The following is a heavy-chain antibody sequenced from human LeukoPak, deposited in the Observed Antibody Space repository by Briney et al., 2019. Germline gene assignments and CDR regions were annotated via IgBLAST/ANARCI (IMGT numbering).Heavy chain of an antibody. V-gene: IGHV4-34*01. CDR1: GGSFSGYY. Sequence: PSETLSLTCAVYGGSFSGYYWSWIRQPPGKGLEWIGEINHSGSTNYNPSLKSRATISVDTSKNQFSLKLSSVTAADTAVYYCARKRITMVRGVIRVNWFDPWGQGTLVTVSS. J-gene: IGHJ5*02. D-gene: IGHD3-10*01. CDR3: ARKRITMVRGVIRVNWFDP. CDR2: INHSGST.